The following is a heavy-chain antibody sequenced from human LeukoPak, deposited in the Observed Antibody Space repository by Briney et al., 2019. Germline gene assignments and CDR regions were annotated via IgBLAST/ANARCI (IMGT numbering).Heavy chain of an antibody. Sequence: GGSLRLSCTGSGFTFSSHWMSWVRQAPGRGLEWVANIKEDGSETYYLDSVKGRFTISRDNAKNSLYLQMNSLRAEDTAVYYCARAFITPGAFDYWGQGTLVTVSS. CDR1: GFTFSSHW. CDR2: IKEDGSET. CDR3: ARAFITPGAFDY. V-gene: IGHV3-7*01. J-gene: IGHJ4*02. D-gene: IGHD3-22*01.